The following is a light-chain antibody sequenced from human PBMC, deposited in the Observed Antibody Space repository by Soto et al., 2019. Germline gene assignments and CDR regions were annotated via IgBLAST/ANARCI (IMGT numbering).Light chain of an antibody. CDR1: SSNIGSRA. V-gene: IGLV1-44*01. CDR3: ATWDDSVSGYV. CDR2: SNN. J-gene: IGLJ1*01. Sequence: QSVLTQPPSASGTPGQRVTITCSVSSSNIGSRAVNWYQQLPGTAPKLLIYSNNQRPSGVPDRFSGSKSGTSASLAISGLQSEDEADYHCATWDDSVSGYVFGTGTKVTVL.